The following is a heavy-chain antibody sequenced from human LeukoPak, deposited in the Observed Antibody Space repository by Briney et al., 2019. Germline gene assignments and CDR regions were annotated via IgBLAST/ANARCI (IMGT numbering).Heavy chain of an antibody. Sequence: PGGSLRLSCAASGFTVSSNYMSWVRQAPGKGLEWVSVIYSGGSTYYADSVKGRFTISRDNAKNSLYLQMNSLRAEDTAVYYCASERIVGGTNFDYWGQGTLVTVSS. CDR1: GFTVSSNY. V-gene: IGHV3-66*01. CDR2: IYSGGST. D-gene: IGHD1-26*01. J-gene: IGHJ4*02. CDR3: ASERIVGGTNFDY.